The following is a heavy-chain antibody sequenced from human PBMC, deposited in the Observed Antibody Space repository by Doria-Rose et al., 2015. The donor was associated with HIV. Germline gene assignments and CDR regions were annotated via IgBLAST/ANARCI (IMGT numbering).Heavy chain of an antibody. V-gene: IGHV2-26*01. CDR2: IFSDDER. Sequence: SGPVLVKPTETLTLTCTVSGVSLSSPGMGVSWIRQPPWKALEWLANIFSDDERFYKTSLKSRLTISRGTSKSQVVLTMTDMDPVDTATYYCARIKSSRWYHKYYFDFWGQGTLVIVSA. D-gene: IGHD6-13*01. CDR1: GVSLSSPGMG. J-gene: IGHJ4*02. CDR3: ARIKSSRWYHKYYFDF.